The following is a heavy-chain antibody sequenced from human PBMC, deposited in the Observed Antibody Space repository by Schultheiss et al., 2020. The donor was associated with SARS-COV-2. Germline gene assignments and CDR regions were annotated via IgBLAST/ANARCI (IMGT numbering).Heavy chain of an antibody. J-gene: IGHJ4*02. CDR2: IWYDGSNK. D-gene: IGHD6-13*01. Sequence: GGSLRLSCAASGFTFSSYGMHWVRQAPGKGLEWVAVIWYDGSNKYYADSVKGRFTISRDNSKNTLYLQMNSLRAEDTAAYYCAKDLGGLADGYWGQGTLVTVSS. CDR1: GFTFSSYG. CDR3: AKDLGGLADGY. V-gene: IGHV3-33*06.